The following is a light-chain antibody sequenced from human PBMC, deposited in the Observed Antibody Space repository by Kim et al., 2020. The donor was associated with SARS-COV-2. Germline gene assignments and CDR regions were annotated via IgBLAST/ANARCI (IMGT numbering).Light chain of an antibody. CDR3: QQYDTPPKT. CDR2: ATS. J-gene: IGKJ1*01. CDR1: QSVSSNY. Sequence: EIVLTQSPGTLSLSSGERATLSCRASQSVSSNYLAWYRQKPGQAPRLLIYATSSRATGIPDRFSGSGSGTDFTLTISRLEPEDFAMYYCQQYDTPPKTFGQGTKVDIK. V-gene: IGKV3-20*01.